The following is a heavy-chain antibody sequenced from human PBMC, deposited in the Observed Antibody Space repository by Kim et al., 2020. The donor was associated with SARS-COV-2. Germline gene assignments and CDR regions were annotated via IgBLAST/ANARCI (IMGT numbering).Heavy chain of an antibody. D-gene: IGHD3-3*01. CDR1: GGSISSSSYY. Sequence: SETLSLTCTVSGGSISSSSYYWGWIRQPPGKGLEWIGSIYYSGSTYYNPSLKSRVTISVDTSKNQFSLKLSSVTAADTAVYYCARHEGYAFWSGHNWFDPWGQRTLVTVSS. CDR3: ARHEGYAFWSGHNWFDP. J-gene: IGHJ5*02. CDR2: IYYSGST. V-gene: IGHV4-39*01.